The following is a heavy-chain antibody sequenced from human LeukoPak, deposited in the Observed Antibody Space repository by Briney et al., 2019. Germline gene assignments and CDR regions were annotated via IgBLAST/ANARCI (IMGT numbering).Heavy chain of an antibody. CDR3: ARASYVASGFDP. D-gene: IGHD6-13*01. Sequence: GGSLRLSCAASGFTFSSYWMSWVRQAPGKGLEWVANIKEDGSEKYYVDSVKGRFTIFRDNAKKSLYLQMDSLRAEDTAVYYCARASYVASGFDPWGQGILVTVSS. V-gene: IGHV3-7*01. CDR1: GFTFSSYW. CDR2: IKEDGSEK. J-gene: IGHJ5*02.